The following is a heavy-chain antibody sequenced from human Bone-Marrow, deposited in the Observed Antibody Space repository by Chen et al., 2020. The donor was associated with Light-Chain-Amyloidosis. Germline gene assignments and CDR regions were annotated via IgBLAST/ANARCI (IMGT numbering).Heavy chain of an antibody. Sequence: QVQLEQSGAEVKKPGASVQVSCKVSGYSLTEVSMHWVRQGPGKGLEWMGSFDPEDGERIYAQKFQGRVNMTEDTSTDTAYMELSSLRSEDTAVYYWATPWSSGAAFDYWGQGTLVTVSS. CDR3: ATPWSSGAAFDY. CDR1: GYSLTEVS. D-gene: IGHD1-26*01. J-gene: IGHJ4*02. CDR2: FDPEDGER. V-gene: IGHV1-24*01.